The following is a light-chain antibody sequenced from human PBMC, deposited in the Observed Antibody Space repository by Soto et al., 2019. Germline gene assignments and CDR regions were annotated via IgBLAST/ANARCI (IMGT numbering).Light chain of an antibody. CDR1: SSNIGAGYD. Sequence: QPVLTQPPSVSGAPGQRVTISCTGSSSNIGAGYDVHWYQQLPETAPKLLIYGNSNRPSGVPDRFSGSKSGTSASLAITGLQAEDEADYYCQSYDTSLSALVFGGGTKVTVL. CDR3: QSYDTSLSALV. V-gene: IGLV1-40*01. CDR2: GNS. J-gene: IGLJ3*02.